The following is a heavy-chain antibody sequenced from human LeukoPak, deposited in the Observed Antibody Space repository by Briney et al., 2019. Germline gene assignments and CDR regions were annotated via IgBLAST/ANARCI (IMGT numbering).Heavy chain of an antibody. CDR2: ISGSGGST. J-gene: IGHJ4*02. CDR3: ARDWADNSDYPGNY. V-gene: IGHV3-23*01. D-gene: IGHD3-22*01. Sequence: GGSLRLSCAGSGFTFSSYSMHWVRQAPGKGLEWVSVISGSGGSTYYADSVKGRFTISRDNSKNTLYLQMNSLRTEDTAVYYCARDWADNSDYPGNYWGQGTLVTVSS. CDR1: GFTFSSYS.